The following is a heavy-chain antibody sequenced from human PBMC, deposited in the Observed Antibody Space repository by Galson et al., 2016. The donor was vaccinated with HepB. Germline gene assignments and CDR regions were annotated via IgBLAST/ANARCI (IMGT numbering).Heavy chain of an antibody. J-gene: IGHJ4*02. CDR2: IYNTGTI. Sequence: TLSLTCSVSGVSISSVGHSWTWIRQHAVKGLEWIGNIYNTGTIYNNPSLKSRVSISVDTSKNQFSLKLTSVTAADTAVYFCARGGYALEYWGQGILVTVSS. CDR3: ARGGYALEY. D-gene: IGHD2-15*01. V-gene: IGHV4-31*03. CDR1: GVSISSVGHS.